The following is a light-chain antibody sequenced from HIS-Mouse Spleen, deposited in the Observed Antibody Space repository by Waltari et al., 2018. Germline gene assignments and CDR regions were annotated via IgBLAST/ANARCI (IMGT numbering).Light chain of an antibody. CDR3: QQSYSTPCT. J-gene: IGKJ2*01. Sequence: EIQMTHSPSSLSASVGGRVTITCRASQSISSYLNWYQQKPGKATKLLIYAASSLQSWATSRFSGSGCATDFTITISSLQHDDFATYYCQQSYSTPCTFGQGTKLEIK. CDR2: AAS. CDR1: QSISSY. V-gene: IGKV1-39*01.